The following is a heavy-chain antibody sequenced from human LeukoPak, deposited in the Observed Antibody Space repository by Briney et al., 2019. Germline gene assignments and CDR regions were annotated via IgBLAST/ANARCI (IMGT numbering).Heavy chain of an antibody. Sequence: PGGSLRLSCGASGFSFSKYAMSWVRQAPGKGLEWVSAITSNGGNTYYVDPVKGRFTISRDNSKNTLYLQMNSLRAEDTAVYYCANLVVVPAAIDYWGQGTLVTVSS. CDR2: ITSNGGNT. D-gene: IGHD2-2*02. V-gene: IGHV3-23*01. J-gene: IGHJ4*02. CDR3: ANLVVVPAAIDY. CDR1: GFSFSKYA.